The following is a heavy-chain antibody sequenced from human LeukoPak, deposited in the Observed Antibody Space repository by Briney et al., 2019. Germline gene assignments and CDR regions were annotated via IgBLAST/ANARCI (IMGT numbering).Heavy chain of an antibody. CDR3: ASVGYYDSSGYYASDAFDI. D-gene: IGHD3-22*01. Sequence: GNTGYAQKFQGRVTMTRNTSISTAYMELSSLRSEDTAVYYCASVGYYDSSGYYASDAFDIWGQGTMVTVSS. J-gene: IGHJ3*02. V-gene: IGHV1-8*01. CDR2: GNT.